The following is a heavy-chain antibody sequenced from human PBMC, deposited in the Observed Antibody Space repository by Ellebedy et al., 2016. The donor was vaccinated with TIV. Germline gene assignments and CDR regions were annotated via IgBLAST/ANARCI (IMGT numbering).Heavy chain of an antibody. CDR2: IYPDDSET. Sequence: GESLKISCQGFGYSFSNYWIGWVRQLPGKGLEWVGIIYPDDSETRYSPSFQGRVTISADKSISTAYLQLSSLKASDSAIYYCVRASDLTWPQRHLDLCADPWGQGTLVTVSS. D-gene: IGHD1-1*01. CDR3: VRASDLTWPQRHLDLCADP. V-gene: IGHV5-51*01. CDR1: GYSFSNYW. J-gene: IGHJ5*02.